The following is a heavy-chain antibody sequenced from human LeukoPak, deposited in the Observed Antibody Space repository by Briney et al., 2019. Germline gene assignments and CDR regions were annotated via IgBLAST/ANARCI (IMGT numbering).Heavy chain of an antibody. CDR1: GGSFSGYY. J-gene: IGHJ6*03. CDR2: INHSGST. D-gene: IGHD3-10*01. CDR3: ARGAVLWFRPKLYYYYMDV. V-gene: IGHV4-34*01. Sequence: SEPLSLTCAVYGGSFSGYYWSWIRQPPGKRLEWIGEINHSGSTNYNPSLKSRVTISVDTSKNQFSLKLSSVTAADTAVYYCARGAVLWFRPKLYYYYMDVWGKGTTVTVSS.